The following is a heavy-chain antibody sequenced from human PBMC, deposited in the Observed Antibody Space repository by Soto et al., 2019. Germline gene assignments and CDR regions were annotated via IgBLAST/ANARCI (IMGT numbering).Heavy chain of an antibody. D-gene: IGHD3-16*01. Sequence: SETLSLTCTVSGGSISSGGYYWSWIRQHPGKGLEWIGYIYYSGSTYYSPSLKSRVTISVNTSKNQFSLKLSSVTAADTAVYYCASALIMITFGEVSYYFDYWGQGTLVTVSS. CDR2: IYYSGST. J-gene: IGHJ4*02. V-gene: IGHV4-31*03. CDR3: ASALIMITFGEVSYYFDY. CDR1: GGSISSGGYY.